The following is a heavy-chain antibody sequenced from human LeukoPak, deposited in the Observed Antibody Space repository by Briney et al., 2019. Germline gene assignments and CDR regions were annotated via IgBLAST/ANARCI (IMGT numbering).Heavy chain of an antibody. CDR1: GYTFTSYD. D-gene: IGHD2-2*02. CDR3: ARGFFVVVPAAISGWFDP. CDR2: MNPNSGNT. J-gene: IGHJ5*02. V-gene: IGHV1-8*01. Sequence: ASVKVSCKASGYTFTSYDINWVRRATGQGLEWMGWMNPNSGNTGYAQKFQGRVTMTRNTSISTAYMELSSLRSEDTAVYYCARGFFVVVPAAISGWFDPWGQGTLVTVSS.